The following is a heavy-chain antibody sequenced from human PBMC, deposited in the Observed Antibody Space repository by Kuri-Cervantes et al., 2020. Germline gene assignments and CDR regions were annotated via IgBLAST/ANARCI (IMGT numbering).Heavy chain of an antibody. V-gene: IGHV3-74*01. CDR1: GFSFSSYW. D-gene: IGHD1-14*01. CDR3: ARGIRRFYGMDV. J-gene: IGHJ6*02. CDR2: ISSDGRIT. Sequence: GGSLRLSCAASGFSFSSYWMHWVRQGPGKGLEWVSRISSDGRITTYADSVKGRFTISRDNAKNMLYLQMNSLRAEDTAVYYCARGIRRFYGMDVWGQGTTVTVSS.